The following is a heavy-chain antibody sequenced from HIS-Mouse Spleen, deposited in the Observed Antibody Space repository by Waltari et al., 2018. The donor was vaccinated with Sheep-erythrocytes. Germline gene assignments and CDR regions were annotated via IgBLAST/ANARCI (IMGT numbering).Heavy chain of an antibody. J-gene: IGHJ4*02. D-gene: IGHD5-18*01. V-gene: IGHV4-39*01. CDR2: IYYSGST. Sequence: QLQLQESGPGLVKPSETLSLTCTVSGGSISSSSYYWGWIRQPPGKGLEWIGSIYYSGSTYYNPPLTSRVTISVDTSKNQFSLKLSSVTAADTAVYYCARHKDTAMVHFDYWGQGTLVTVSS. CDR3: ARHKDTAMVHFDY. CDR1: GGSISSSSYY.